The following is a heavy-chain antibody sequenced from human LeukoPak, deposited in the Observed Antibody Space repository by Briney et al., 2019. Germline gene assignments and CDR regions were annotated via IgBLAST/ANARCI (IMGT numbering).Heavy chain of an antibody. Sequence: PGGSLRLSCAASGFXFNTYGIHWVRQAPGKGLEWVAALSYDGSDKWYTDSVKGRFTISRDNSENTVYLQMNSLRTEDTAVYYCAKDRSYYGAGSFFEYWGQGTLVTVSS. D-gene: IGHD3-10*01. CDR1: GFXFNTYG. V-gene: IGHV3-30*18. CDR3: AKDRSYYGAGSFFEY. CDR2: LSYDGSDK. J-gene: IGHJ4*02.